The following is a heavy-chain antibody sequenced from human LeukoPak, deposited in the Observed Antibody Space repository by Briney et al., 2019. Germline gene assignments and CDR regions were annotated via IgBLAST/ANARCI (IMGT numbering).Heavy chain of an antibody. V-gene: IGHV1-46*01. CDR3: ARAATHNTTPWVRALLPAAMPPGAYYYGMDV. CDR2: INPSGDST. J-gene: IGHJ6*02. D-gene: IGHD2-2*01. CDR1: GYTFTSYY. Sequence: RASVKVSCKASGYTFTSYYMNWVRQAPGQGLEWMGIINPSGDSTTYAQKFQGRVTMTRDTSTSTVYMELNSLRAEDTAVYYCARAATHNTTPWVRALLPAAMPPGAYYYGMDVWGQGTTVTVSS.